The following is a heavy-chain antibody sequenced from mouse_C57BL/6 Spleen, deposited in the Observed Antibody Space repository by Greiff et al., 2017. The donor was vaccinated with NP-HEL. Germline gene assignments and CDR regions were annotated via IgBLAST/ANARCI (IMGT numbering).Heavy chain of an antibody. CDR1: GYTFTSYW. Sequence: QVQLQQSGAELAKPGASVKLSCKASGYTFTSYWMHWVKQRPGQGLEWIGYINPSSGYTKYNQKFKDKATLTADKSSCTAYMQLSSLTYEDSAVYYCAKGQLSLYYAMDDWGQGTSVTVSS. J-gene: IGHJ4*01. D-gene: IGHD3-2*02. CDR3: AKGQLSLYYAMDD. V-gene: IGHV1-7*01. CDR2: INPSSGYT.